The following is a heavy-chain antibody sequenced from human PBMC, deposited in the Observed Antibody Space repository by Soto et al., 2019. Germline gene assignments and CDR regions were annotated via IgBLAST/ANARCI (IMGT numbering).Heavy chain of an antibody. CDR1: GYTFTSYG. CDR2: INPNSGGT. CDR3: ARGGYSGYDFDY. J-gene: IGHJ4*02. D-gene: IGHD5-12*01. Sequence: GASVKVSCKTSGYTFTSYGISWVRQAPGQGLEWMGWINPNSGGTNYAQNFQGWVTMTRDTSITTAYMELSRLRSDDTAVYYCARGGYSGYDFDYWGQGTLVTVSS. V-gene: IGHV1-2*04.